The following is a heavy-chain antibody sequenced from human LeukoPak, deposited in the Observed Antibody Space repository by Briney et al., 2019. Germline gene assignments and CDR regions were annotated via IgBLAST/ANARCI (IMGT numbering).Heavy chain of an antibody. J-gene: IGHJ6*02. CDR2: INTNTGNP. D-gene: IGHD3-3*01. Sequence: ASVKVSCKASGYTFTSYAMNWVRQAPGQGLEWMGWINTNTGNPTYAQGFTGRFVFSLDTSVSTAYLQISGLKAEDTAVYYCTLTYYDFWSGYYTGNLGYYGMDVWGQGTTVTVSS. CDR3: TLTYYDFWSGYYTGNLGYYGMDV. CDR1: GYTFTSYA. V-gene: IGHV7-4-1*02.